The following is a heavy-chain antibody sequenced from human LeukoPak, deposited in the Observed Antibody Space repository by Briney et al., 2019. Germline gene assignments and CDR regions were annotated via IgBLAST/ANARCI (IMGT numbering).Heavy chain of an antibody. CDR3: ARAGNSESI. D-gene: IGHD4-11*01. Sequence: GGSLRLSCAASGFSFSSYGLHWVRQAPGKGLEWVTFIRYDGSDKYYADSVMGRFTISRDNAKKMLYLQMTSLKVENTATYCARAGNSESIWGQGIPVTVSS. CDR2: IRYDGSDK. CDR1: GFSFSSYG. V-gene: IGHV3-30*02. J-gene: IGHJ4*02.